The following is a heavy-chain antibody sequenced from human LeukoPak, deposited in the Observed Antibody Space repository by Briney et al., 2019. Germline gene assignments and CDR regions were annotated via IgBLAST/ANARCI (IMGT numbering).Heavy chain of an antibody. V-gene: IGHV3-21*01. Sequence: GGSLRLSCAASGFTFSSYSMNWVRQAPGKGLEWVSPISSSSGSNKYYADSVKGRFTISRDNAKNSLYLQMNSLRAEDTAVYYCARDFWAGGVDSSSPPDYWGQGTLVTVSS. CDR1: GFTFSSYS. J-gene: IGHJ4*02. CDR2: ISSSSGSNK. D-gene: IGHD6-13*01. CDR3: ARDFWAGGVDSSSPPDY.